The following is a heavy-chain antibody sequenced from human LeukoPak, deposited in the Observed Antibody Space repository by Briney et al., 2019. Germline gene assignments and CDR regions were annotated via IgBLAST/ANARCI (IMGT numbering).Heavy chain of an antibody. CDR1: GFTFSSYA. V-gene: IGHV3-23*01. CDR2: ISGSGGST. Sequence: GGSLRLSCAASGFTFSSYAMSWVRQAPGKGLEWVSAISGSGGSTYYADSVKGRFTISRDNSKNTLYLQMNSLRAEDTAVYYCAKDVAYCGGDCGPFEFDYWGQGTLVTVSS. J-gene: IGHJ4*02. D-gene: IGHD2-21*02. CDR3: AKDVAYCGGDCGPFEFDY.